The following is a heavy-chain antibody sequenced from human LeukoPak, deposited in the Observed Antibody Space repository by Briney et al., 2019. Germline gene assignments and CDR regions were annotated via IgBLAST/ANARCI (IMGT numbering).Heavy chain of an antibody. CDR2: ISAYNGNT. CDR1: GYTFTSYG. J-gene: IGHJ5*02. D-gene: IGHD3-22*01. CDR3: ARATDYYDSSGYPFDP. Sequence: ASVKVSCKASGYTFTSYGISWVRQAPGQGLEWMGWISAYNGNTNYAQKLQGRVTMTTDTSTSTAYMELRSLRSDDTAVYYCARATDYYDSSGYPFDPWGQGTLATVSS. V-gene: IGHV1-18*01.